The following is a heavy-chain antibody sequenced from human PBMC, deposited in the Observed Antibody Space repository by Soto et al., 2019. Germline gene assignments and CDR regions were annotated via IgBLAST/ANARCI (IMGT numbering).Heavy chain of an antibody. Sequence: QVQLAQSGAEVKKPGASVKVSCKASGYNFSSYFITWVRQAPGQGLEWMGWISAYNGNTNYAQMFHDRVTMTTDTSTNTAYMELRNLRSDDTAVYYCGRQNYFSGVDVWGQGTTVTVSS. J-gene: IGHJ6*02. V-gene: IGHV1-18*01. CDR2: ISAYNGNT. CDR3: GRQNYFSGVDV. CDR1: GYNFSSYF.